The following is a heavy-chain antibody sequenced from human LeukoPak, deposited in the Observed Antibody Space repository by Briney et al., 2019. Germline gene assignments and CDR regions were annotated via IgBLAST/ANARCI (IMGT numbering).Heavy chain of an antibody. CDR3: ILAAAGPAY. J-gene: IGHJ4*02. CDR1: EFTFRSYA. Sequence: GGSLRLSCAPSEFTFRSYAMTWVRQAPGKGLEWVGRIRGKTDGETTDYAAPVQGRFTISRDDSKDTLYLQMNSLKTEDTAVYYCILAAAGPAYWGQGTLVTVSS. D-gene: IGHD6-13*01. V-gene: IGHV3-15*01. CDR2: IRGKTDGETT.